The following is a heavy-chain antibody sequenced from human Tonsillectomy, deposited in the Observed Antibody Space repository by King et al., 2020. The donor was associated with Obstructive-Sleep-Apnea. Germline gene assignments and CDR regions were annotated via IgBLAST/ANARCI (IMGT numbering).Heavy chain of an antibody. CDR1: GFTFSSYW. CDR2: IKQDGSEK. V-gene: IGHV3-7*01. J-gene: IGHJ4*02. CDR3: ASAPVGYSYGYDGSNFDY. Sequence: VQLVESGGGLVQPGGSLRLSCAASGFTFSSYWMSWVRQAPGKGLEWVANIKQDGSEKYYVDSVKGRFTISRDNAKNSLYLQMNRLRAEDTAVYYCASAPVGYSYGYDGSNFDYWGQGTLVTVSS. D-gene: IGHD5-18*01.